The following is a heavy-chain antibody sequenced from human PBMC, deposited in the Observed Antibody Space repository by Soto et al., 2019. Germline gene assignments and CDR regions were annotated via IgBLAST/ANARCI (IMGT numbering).Heavy chain of an antibody. CDR1: GHSSTHNG. J-gene: IGHJ4*01. V-gene: IGHV1-18*01. CDR3: ATDDMNRGRFDF. CDR2: ININRGDV. Sequence: QLQLVQSGAELKMPGASVKVSCKASGHSSTHNGISWVRRAPGQGLEWMGWININRGDVNHAPKFQGRVTLTTDTSTTTAYMELRILRLDDTAVYFCATDDMNRGRFDFWGDGTLVTVSS.